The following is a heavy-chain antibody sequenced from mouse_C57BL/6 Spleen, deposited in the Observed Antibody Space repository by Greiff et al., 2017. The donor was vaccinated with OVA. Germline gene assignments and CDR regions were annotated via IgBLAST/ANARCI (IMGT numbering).Heavy chain of an antibody. D-gene: IGHD2-1*01. Sequence: QVQLQQPGAELVRPGSSVKLSCKASGYTFTSYWMHWVKQRPIQGLEWIGNIDPSDRETHYNQKFKDKATLTVDKSSRTAYMQLSSLTSEDSAVYSCARGIYDGNCLDYWGKGTTLTVSS. V-gene: IGHV1-52*01. CDR1: GYTFTSYW. J-gene: IGHJ2*01. CDR3: ARGIYDGNCLDY. CDR2: IDPSDRET.